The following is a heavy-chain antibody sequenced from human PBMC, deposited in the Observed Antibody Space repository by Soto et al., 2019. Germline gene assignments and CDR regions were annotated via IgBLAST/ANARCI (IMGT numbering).Heavy chain of an antibody. Sequence: EVQLVESGGGLVKPGGSLRLSCAASGFTFSSYSMDWVRQAPGKGLEWISSISSSSSYIYYADSVKGRFTISRDNAKNSLYLQMNSLRAEDTAVYYCARDSCSSSSCYGSWGQGNLVTVSS. V-gene: IGHV3-21*01. J-gene: IGHJ4*02. CDR2: ISSSSSYI. D-gene: IGHD2-2*01. CDR3: ARDSCSSSSCYGS. CDR1: GFTFSSYS.